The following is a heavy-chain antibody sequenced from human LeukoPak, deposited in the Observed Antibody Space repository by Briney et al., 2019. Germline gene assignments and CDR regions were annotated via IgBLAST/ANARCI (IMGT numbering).Heavy chain of an antibody. CDR1: GFTFSSYG. Sequence: GGSLRLSCEASGFTFSSYGMHWVRQAPGKGLEWVAFIRYDGSNKYYADSVKGRFTISRDNSKNTLYLQMNSLRAEDTAVYYCAKGGYSYGYRMWYFDYWGQGTLVTVSS. V-gene: IGHV3-30*02. CDR2: IRYDGSNK. CDR3: AKGGYSYGYRMWYFDY. J-gene: IGHJ4*02. D-gene: IGHD5-18*01.